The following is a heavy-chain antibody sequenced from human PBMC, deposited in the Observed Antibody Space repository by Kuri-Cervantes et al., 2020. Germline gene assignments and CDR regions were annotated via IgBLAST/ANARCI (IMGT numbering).Heavy chain of an antibody. CDR2: IIPIFGTV. D-gene: IGHD3-10*01. CDR1: GYTFTGYY. CDR3: ARVLWFGELGYFDY. V-gene: IGHV1-69*06. J-gene: IGHJ4*02. Sequence: SVKVSCKASGYTFTGYYMHWVRQAPGQGLEWMGGIIPIFGTVNYAQKFQGRVTITADKSTSTAYMELSSLRSEDTAVYYCARVLWFGELGYFDYWGQGTLVTVSS.